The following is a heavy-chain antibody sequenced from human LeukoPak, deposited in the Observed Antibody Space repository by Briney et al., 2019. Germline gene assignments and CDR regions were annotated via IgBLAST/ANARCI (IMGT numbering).Heavy chain of an antibody. D-gene: IGHD3-10*01. CDR2: FDPEDGET. CDR1: GYTLTELS. J-gene: IGHJ5*02. V-gene: IGHV1-24*01. Sequence: ASVKVSCKVSGYTLTELSMHWVRQAPGKGLEWMGGFDPEDGETIYAQKFQGGVTMTEDTSTDTAYMELSSLRSGDTAVYYCATSGPRGFGESYNWFDPWGQGTLVTVSS. CDR3: ATSGPRGFGESYNWFDP.